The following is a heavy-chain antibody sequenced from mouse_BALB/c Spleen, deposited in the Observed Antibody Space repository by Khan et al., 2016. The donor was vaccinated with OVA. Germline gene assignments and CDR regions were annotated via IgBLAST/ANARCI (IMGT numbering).Heavy chain of an antibody. Sequence: EVELVESGGGLVKPGGSLKLSCTASGFTFSAFAMSWVRQTPEKRLDWVASISSGGTTYYPDILKGRFTISRDNARNILYLQMSSLRSEDTAMYYCARDVYGSNYAWFAYWGQGTLVTVSA. CDR2: ISSGGTT. D-gene: IGHD1-1*01. V-gene: IGHV5-6-5*01. CDR3: ARDVYGSNYAWFAY. J-gene: IGHJ3*01. CDR1: GFTFSAFA.